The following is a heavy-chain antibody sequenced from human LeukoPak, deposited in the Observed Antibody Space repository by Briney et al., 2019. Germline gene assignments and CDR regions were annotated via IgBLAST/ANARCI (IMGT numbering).Heavy chain of an antibody. CDR2: IYPGDSDT. Sequence: GESLKISCKGSGYSFTSYWIGRVRQMPGKGLEWMGIIYPGDSDTRYSPSFQGQVTISADKSINTAYLQWSSLKASDTAMYYCARRGCSTTPCQALGYWGQGTLVTVSS. V-gene: IGHV5-51*01. CDR3: ARRGCSTTPCQALGY. D-gene: IGHD2-2*01. CDR1: GYSFTSYW. J-gene: IGHJ4*02.